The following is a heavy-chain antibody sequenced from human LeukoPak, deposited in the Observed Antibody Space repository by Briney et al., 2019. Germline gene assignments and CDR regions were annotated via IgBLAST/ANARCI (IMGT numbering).Heavy chain of an antibody. CDR1: GGSISSGSYY. V-gene: IGHV4-61*02. J-gene: IGHJ4*02. D-gene: IGHD3-3*01. CDR3: ARVGTIFGVVDY. CDR2: IYTSGST. Sequence: KPSETLSLTCTVSGGSISSGSYYWSWIRQPAGKGLEWIGRIYTSGSTNYNPSLKSRVTISVDTSKNQFSLKLSSVTAADTAVYYCARVGTIFGVVDYWGQGTLVTVSS.